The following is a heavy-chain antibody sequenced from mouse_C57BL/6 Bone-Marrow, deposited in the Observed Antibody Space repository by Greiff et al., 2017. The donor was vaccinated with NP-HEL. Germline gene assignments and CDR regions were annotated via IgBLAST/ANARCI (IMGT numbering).Heavy chain of an antibody. Sequence: EVQLQQSGPGLVKPSQSLSLTCSVTGYSITSGYYWNWIRQFPGNKLEWMGYISYDGSNNYNPYLKNRISITRDTSKNQFFLKLNSVTTADTATYYCAREGNYVWFAYWGQGTLVTVSA. V-gene: IGHV3-6*01. CDR1: GYSITSGYY. J-gene: IGHJ3*01. CDR3: AREGNYVWFAY. CDR2: ISYDGSN. D-gene: IGHD2-4*01.